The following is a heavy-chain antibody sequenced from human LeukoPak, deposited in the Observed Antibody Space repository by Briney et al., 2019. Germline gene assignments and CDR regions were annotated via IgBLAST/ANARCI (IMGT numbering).Heavy chain of an antibody. J-gene: IGHJ6*02. CDR2: IRYDGSDK. Sequence: GGSLRLSCAASGFSFSSHGMHWVRQAPGKGLEWVAFIRYDGSDKYYADAVKGRFTISRDNSKNTLYLQMNSLRAEDTAVYYCARDRDSGSYYYYYGMDVWGQGTTVTVSS. CDR3: ARDRDSGSYYYYYGMDV. D-gene: IGHD1-26*01. V-gene: IGHV3-30*02. CDR1: GFSFSSHG.